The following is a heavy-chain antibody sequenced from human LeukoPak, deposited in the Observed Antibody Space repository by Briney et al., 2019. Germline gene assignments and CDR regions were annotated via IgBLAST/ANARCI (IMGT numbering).Heavy chain of an antibody. J-gene: IGHJ6*03. Sequence: ASVKVSCKASGYTFTSYGISWVRQAPGQGLEWMGWMNPNSGNTGYAQKFQGRVTITRNTSISTAYMELSSLRSEDTAVYYCARAPPWSGSYFMGYYYYYYMDVWGKGTTVTVSS. CDR3: ARAPPWSGSYFMGYYYYYYMDV. V-gene: IGHV1-8*03. D-gene: IGHD1-26*01. CDR2: MNPNSGNT. CDR1: GYTFTSYG.